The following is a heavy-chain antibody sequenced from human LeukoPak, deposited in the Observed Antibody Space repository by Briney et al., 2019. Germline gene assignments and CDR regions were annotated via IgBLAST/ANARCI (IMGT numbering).Heavy chain of an antibody. V-gene: IGHV4-59*01. D-gene: IGHD5-24*01. CDR1: GGSISSYY. Sequence: SETLSLTCTVSGGSISSYYWSWIRQPPGKGLEWIGYIYYSGSTNYNPSLKSRVTISVDTSKNQFSLKLSSVTAADTAVYYYARNLEMAYYFDYWGQGTLVTVSS. CDR2: IYYSGST. J-gene: IGHJ4*02. CDR3: ARNLEMAYYFDY.